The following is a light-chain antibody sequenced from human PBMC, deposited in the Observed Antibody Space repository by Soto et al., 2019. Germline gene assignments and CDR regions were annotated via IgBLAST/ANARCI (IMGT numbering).Light chain of an antibody. CDR1: QNVGGD. CDR3: QEYNGRSS. CDR2: RTS. Sequence: EGVTTQSPATLSVSPGERATLSCRASQNVGGDLAWYQQKPGQAPRLLIYRTSTRANGTLVRFSGSGSGTEFTLTISSLQSEDFAVYYCQEYNGRSSFGQGTKVEIK. V-gene: IGKV3-15*01. J-gene: IGKJ1*01.